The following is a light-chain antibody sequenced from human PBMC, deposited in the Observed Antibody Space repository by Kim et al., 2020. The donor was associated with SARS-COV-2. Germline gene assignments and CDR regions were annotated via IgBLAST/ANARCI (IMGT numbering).Light chain of an antibody. J-gene: IGLJ2*01. CDR1: SSHVGGYNY. V-gene: IGLV2-11*01. CDR2: DVS. CDR3: CSYAGSYTLI. Sequence: GQSVTISCTGTSSHVGGYNYVSWYQHHPGKAPKLMIYDVSKRPSGVPDRFSGSKSGNTASLTISGLQAEDEADYYCCSYAGSYTLIFGGGTQLTVL.